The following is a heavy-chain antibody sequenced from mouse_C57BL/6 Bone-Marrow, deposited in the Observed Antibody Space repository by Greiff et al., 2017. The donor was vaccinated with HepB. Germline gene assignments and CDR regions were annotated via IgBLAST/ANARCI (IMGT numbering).Heavy chain of an antibody. CDR2: IEPENGDT. CDR1: GFNIKDDY. V-gene: IGHV14-4*01. J-gene: IGHJ4*01. CDR3: TTEGYDGYYYAMDY. D-gene: IGHD2-2*01. Sequence: VQLQQSGAELVRPGASVKLSCTASGFNIKDDYMHWVKQRPEQGLEWIGWIEPENGDTEYASKFQGKATITADTSSNTAYLQLSSLTSEDTAVYYCTTEGYDGYYYAMDYWGQGTSVTVSS.